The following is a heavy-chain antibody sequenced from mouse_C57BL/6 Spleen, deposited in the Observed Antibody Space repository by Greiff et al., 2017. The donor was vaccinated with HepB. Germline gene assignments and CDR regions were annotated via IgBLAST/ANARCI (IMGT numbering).Heavy chain of an antibody. D-gene: IGHD4-1*01. CDR1: GYTFTSYW. CDR2: IYPGSGST. CDR3: ARRGLTDWYFEV. V-gene: IGHV1-55*01. Sequence: QVQLQQPGAELVKPGASVKMSCKASGYTFTSYWITWVKQRPGQGLEWIGDIYPGSGSTNYNEKFKSKATLNVDTSASTAYMQLSSLTSEDSAVYYYARRGLTDWYFEVWGTGTTVTVSS. J-gene: IGHJ1*03.